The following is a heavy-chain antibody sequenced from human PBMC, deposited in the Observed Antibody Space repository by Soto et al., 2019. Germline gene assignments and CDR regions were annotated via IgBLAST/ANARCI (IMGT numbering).Heavy chain of an antibody. V-gene: IGHV3-74*01. J-gene: IGHJ4*02. CDR3: VSGTSGWYGIDY. CDR1: GFTFSNHW. Sequence: EVPLVESGGGLVQPAGSLRLSCEASGFTFSNHWIHWVRQPPGKGLLWVSRISPDGSSTNYAGSVEGRFTVSRDNARNRLFLQMNSLRDDYTAEYYCVSGTSGWYGIDYWGQGTLVTVSS. D-gene: IGHD6-13*01. CDR2: ISPDGSST.